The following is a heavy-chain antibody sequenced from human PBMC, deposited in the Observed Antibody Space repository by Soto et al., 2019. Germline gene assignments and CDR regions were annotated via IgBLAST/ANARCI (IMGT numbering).Heavy chain of an antibody. V-gene: IGHV3-30-3*02. CDR1: GFTFSNIA. Sequence: QAQLVESGGGVVQPGRSLRLSCAASGFTFSNIAMHWVRQAPGKGLEWVAAISYDGTYRPYADFARGRFTISRDNSQKTLYLQMNSLSPEDTALYYCAKTRLYDNNEYHRDGFDVWGPGTAVTVSS. CDR3: AKTRLYDNNEYHRDGFDV. D-gene: IGHD3-22*01. CDR2: ISYDGTYR. J-gene: IGHJ3*01.